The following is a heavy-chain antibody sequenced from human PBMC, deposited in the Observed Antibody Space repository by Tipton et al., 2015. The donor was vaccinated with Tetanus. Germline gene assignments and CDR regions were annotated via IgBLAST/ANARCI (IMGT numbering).Heavy chain of an antibody. CDR1: GYTFTSYG. D-gene: IGHD1-26*01. Sequence: QLVQSGPEVKKPGASVKVSCKASGYTFTSYGLNWVRKAAGQGLEWMGGIIPSLGSTTYAPKFQGRITITADEVTTTAYMEVSSLTSEDTAVFYCARGGSYLGIYYYYAMDVWGQGTTVTVSS. CDR2: IIPSLGST. V-gene: IGHV1-69*13. J-gene: IGHJ6*01. CDR3: ARGGSYLGIYYYYAMDV.